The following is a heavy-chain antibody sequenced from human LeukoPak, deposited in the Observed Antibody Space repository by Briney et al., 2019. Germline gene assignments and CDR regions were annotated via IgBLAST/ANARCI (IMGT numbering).Heavy chain of an antibody. J-gene: IGHJ4*02. CDR2: IKNDGYET. CDR3: SRVRVSVGGTIPFDL. Sequence: GGSLRLSCAASGFTFSDYWMHWVRQAPGKGLVWVSRIKNDGYETTYADSVKGRFTISRDNAKNTLFLQMNSQRVEDTALYYCSRVRVSVGGTIPFDLWGQGTLVTVAS. CDR1: GFTFSDYW. D-gene: IGHD1-26*01. V-gene: IGHV3-74*03.